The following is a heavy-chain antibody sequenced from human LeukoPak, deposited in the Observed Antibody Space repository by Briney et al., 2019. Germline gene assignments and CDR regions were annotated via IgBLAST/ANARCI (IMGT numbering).Heavy chain of an antibody. CDR3: AREAAAAGRHYYYYMGV. D-gene: IGHD6-13*01. Sequence: ASVKVSCKASGYTFTSYDINWVRQATGQGLEWMGWMNPNSGNTGYAQKFQGRVTMTRNTSIGTAYMELSSMRSEDTAVYYCAREAAAAGRHYYYYMGVWGKGTTVTVSS. J-gene: IGHJ6*03. CDR1: GYTFTSYD. CDR2: MNPNSGNT. V-gene: IGHV1-8*01.